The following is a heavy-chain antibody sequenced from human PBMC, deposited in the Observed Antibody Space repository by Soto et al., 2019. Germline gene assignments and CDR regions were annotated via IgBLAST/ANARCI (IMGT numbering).Heavy chain of an antibody. D-gene: IGHD2-15*01. CDR1: GFTVSSKY. Sequence: RGSLRLSCAASGFTVSSKYMTWVRQAPGKGLEWVSILWSAGLTYYADSVKGRFTISRDNSKNIVYLQMNSLTVEDSAVYYCTRELPPDLWGQGTLVTVSS. V-gene: IGHV3-53*01. CDR3: TRELPPDL. CDR2: LWSAGLT. J-gene: IGHJ5*02.